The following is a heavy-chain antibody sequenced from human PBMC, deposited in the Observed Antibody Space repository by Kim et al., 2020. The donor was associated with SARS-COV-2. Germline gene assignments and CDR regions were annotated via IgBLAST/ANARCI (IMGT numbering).Heavy chain of an antibody. V-gene: IGHV3-23*01. CDR2: ISGSAPNK. J-gene: IGHJ6*02. CDR1: GFTFDTYA. CDR3: AKVVIMDGYNYFYYYAMDV. Sequence: GGSLRLSCVASGFTFDTYAMSWVRQAPGRGLEWVSVISGSAPNKFYADSVRGRFTISRDNSKNTLYLQMNSLRGEDTALYHCAKVVIMDGYNYFYYYAMDVCGQGTTVTVSS. D-gene: IGHD2-21*01.